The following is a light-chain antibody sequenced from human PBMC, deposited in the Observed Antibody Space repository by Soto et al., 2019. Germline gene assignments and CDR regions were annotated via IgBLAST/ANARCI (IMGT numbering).Light chain of an antibody. CDR1: QSVSSSY. CDR3: QQYGSPPVT. Sequence: EIVLTQSPGTLSLSPGERATLSCRASQSVSSSYLAWYQQKPGQAPRLLIYGASSRATGIPDRFSGSGSGTDFTLTISRLEPEDFAVYYCQQYGSPPVTFCQGTKVEIK. V-gene: IGKV3-20*01. CDR2: GAS. J-gene: IGKJ1*01.